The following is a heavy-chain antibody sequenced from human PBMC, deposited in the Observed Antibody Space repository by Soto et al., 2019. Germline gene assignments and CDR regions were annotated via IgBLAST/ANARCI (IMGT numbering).Heavy chain of an antibody. CDR2: IYWNDDK. Sequence: QITLKESGPTLVKPTQTLTLTCTFSGFSLSTSGVGVGWIRQPPGKALEWLALIYWNDDKRYSPSLKSRLTITKDTSKNQVVLTMTNMDPVDTATYYCAHRGQSGGGYYTTYYYYGMDVWGQGTTVTVSS. CDR1: GFSLSTSGVG. CDR3: AHRGQSGGGYYTTYYYYGMDV. J-gene: IGHJ6*02. D-gene: IGHD3-3*01. V-gene: IGHV2-5*01.